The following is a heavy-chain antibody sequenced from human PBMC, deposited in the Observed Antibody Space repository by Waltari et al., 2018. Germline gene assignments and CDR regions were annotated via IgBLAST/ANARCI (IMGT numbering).Heavy chain of an antibody. CDR1: GFTFSSYS. CDR2: IISSSSTI. V-gene: IGHV3-48*01. CDR3: ASSWYAHFDY. D-gene: IGHD6-13*01. Sequence: EVQLVESGGGLVQPGGSLRLSCAASGFTFSSYSMNWVRQAPGKGLGWVSYIISSSSTIYYADSVKGRFTISRDNAKNSLYLQMNSLRAEDTAVYYCASSWYAHFDYWGQGTLVTVSS. J-gene: IGHJ4*02.